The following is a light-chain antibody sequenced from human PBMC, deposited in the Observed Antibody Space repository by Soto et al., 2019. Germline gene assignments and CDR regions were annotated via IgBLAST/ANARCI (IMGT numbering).Light chain of an antibody. CDR1: QGISSY. V-gene: IGKV1-8*01. CDR2: AAS. Sequence: AIRMTQSPSSFSASTGDRVTITCRASQGISSYLAWYQQKKGKDPKLLIYAASTLQSGVPSSFSGSGSGTAFSLPISCLQSHDFATYYYQQYYSYPRLTFGGGTKVEIK. CDR3: QQYYSYPRLT. J-gene: IGKJ4*01.